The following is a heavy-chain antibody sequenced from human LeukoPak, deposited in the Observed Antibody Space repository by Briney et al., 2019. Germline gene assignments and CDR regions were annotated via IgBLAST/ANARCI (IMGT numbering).Heavy chain of an antibody. CDR2: ISGSGGST. Sequence: GGSLRLSCAASGFTFSSFVMSWVRQAPGKGLEWVSAISGSGGSTYYADSVKGRFTISRDNSKNTLYLQMNSLRAEDTAVYYCAKVPHTQLGSGAFDIWGQGTMVTVSS. D-gene: IGHD1-1*01. CDR3: AKVPHTQLGSGAFDI. CDR1: GFTFSSFV. J-gene: IGHJ3*02. V-gene: IGHV3-23*01.